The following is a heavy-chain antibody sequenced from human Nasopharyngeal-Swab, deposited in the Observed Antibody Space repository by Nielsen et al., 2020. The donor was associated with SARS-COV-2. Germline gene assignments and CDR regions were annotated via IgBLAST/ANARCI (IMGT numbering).Heavy chain of an antibody. J-gene: IGHJ4*02. Sequence: SETLSLTCTVSGGFINSYYWSWIRQPPRRGLEWIGYIYYSGSTNYNPSLKSRVTISLDTSKNQLSLKLSSVTAADSAVYYCARDTRRGGVDYWGQGTLVTVSS. V-gene: IGHV4-59*01. CDR2: IYYSGST. D-gene: IGHD2-15*01. CDR1: GGFINSYY. CDR3: ARDTRRGGVDY.